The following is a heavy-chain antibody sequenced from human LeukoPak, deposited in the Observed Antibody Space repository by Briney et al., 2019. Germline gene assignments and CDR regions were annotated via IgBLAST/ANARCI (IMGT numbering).Heavy chain of an antibody. Sequence: GGSLRLSCVASGFTFTNYGMIWVRQAPGKGLVWVSYINIDGGSTNYADSVKGRFTISRDNAKNTLYLQMSSLRAEDTAMYYCGRISKWLSNWGQGTLVIVSS. CDR3: GRISKWLSN. CDR2: INIDGGST. J-gene: IGHJ4*02. CDR1: GFTFTNYG. V-gene: IGHV3-74*01. D-gene: IGHD3-22*01.